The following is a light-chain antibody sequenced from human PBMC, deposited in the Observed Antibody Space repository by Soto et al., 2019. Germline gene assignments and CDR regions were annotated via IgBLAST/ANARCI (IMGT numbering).Light chain of an antibody. V-gene: IGKV2-30*02. CDR1: QSLVHSDGNTY. Sequence: DVVVTQSPLSLPVIFGQPASISCRSSQSLVHSDGNTYLNWFQQRQGQSPRRLIYKVSERGSGVQDRLSGSGSGTNFTLKISRVEAEDVGVYFCMQGTHLARSFGEGTKVETK. CDR2: KVS. J-gene: IGKJ4*01. CDR3: MQGTHLARS.